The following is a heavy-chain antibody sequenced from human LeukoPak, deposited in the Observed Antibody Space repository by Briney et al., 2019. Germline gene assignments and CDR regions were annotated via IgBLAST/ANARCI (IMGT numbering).Heavy chain of an antibody. D-gene: IGHD6-19*01. CDR3: ARKIAGYSSGWYGDAFDI. Sequence: SVKVSCKASGGTFSSYAISRVRQAPGQGLEWMGGIIPIFDTANYAQKFQGRVTVTADESTSTAYMELSSLRSEDTAVYYCARKIAGYSSGWYGDAFDIWGQGTMVTVSS. J-gene: IGHJ3*02. V-gene: IGHV1-69*13. CDR2: IIPIFDTA. CDR1: GGTFSSYA.